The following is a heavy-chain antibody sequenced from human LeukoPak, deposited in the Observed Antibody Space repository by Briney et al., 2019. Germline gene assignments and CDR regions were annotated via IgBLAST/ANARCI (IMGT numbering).Heavy chain of an antibody. CDR1: GITLSNYG. CDR3: AKRGVVIRVILVGFHKQAYYFDS. V-gene: IGHV3-23*01. D-gene: IGHD3-10*01. Sequence: GGSLRLSCAVSGITLSNYGMSWFRQAPGKGLEWVAGISDSGGSTNYADSVKGRFTISRGNAKNTLYLQMNSLRAEDTAVYFCAKRGVVIRVILVGFHKQAYYFDSWGQGALVTVSS. CDR2: ISDSGGST. J-gene: IGHJ4*02.